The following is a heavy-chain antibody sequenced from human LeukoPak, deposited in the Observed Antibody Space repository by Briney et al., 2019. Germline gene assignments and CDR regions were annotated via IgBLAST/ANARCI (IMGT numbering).Heavy chain of an antibody. D-gene: IGHD3-22*01. V-gene: IGHV1-18*01. CDR2: ISAYNGNT. J-gene: IGHJ4*02. Sequence: ASVKVSCKASGYTFTSYGISWVRQAPGQGLEWMRWISAYNGNTNYAQKLQGRVTMTTDTSTSTAYMELRSLRSDDTAVYYCARSFFYDSSGYDFDYWGQGTLVTVSS. CDR1: GYTFTSYG. CDR3: ARSFFYDSSGYDFDY.